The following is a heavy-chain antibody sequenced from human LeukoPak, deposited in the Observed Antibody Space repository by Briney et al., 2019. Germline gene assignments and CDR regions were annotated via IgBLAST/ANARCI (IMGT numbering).Heavy chain of an antibody. Sequence: PSETLSLTCTVSGGSISSGGYYWSWIRQHPGKGLEWIGYIYYSGSTYYNPSLKSRVTISVDTSKNQFSLKLSSVTAADTAVYYCARDSPRSSGVYFDYWGQGTLVTVSS. V-gene: IGHV4-31*03. CDR3: ARDSPRSSGVYFDY. J-gene: IGHJ4*02. D-gene: IGHD3-10*01. CDR2: IYYSGST. CDR1: GGSISSGGYY.